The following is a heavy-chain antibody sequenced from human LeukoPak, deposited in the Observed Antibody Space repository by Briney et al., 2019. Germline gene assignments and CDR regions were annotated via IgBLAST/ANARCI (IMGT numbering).Heavy chain of an antibody. CDR3: ARDQYCTTTRCSDY. CDR2: ISGSGGST. CDR1: GFTFSSYA. Sequence: GGSLRLSCAASGFTFSSYAMSWVRQAPGKGLEWVSAISGSGGSTYYADSVKGRFTISRDNAKSTLYLEMNSLRAEDTAVYYCARDQYCTTTRCSDYWGQGTLVTVSS. J-gene: IGHJ4*02. V-gene: IGHV3-23*01. D-gene: IGHD2-2*01.